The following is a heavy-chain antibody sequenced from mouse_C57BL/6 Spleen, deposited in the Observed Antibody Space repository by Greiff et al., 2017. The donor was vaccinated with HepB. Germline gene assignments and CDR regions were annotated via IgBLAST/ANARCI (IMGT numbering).Heavy chain of an antibody. Sequence: EVQLVESGGDLVKPGGSLKLSCAASGFTFSSYGMSWVRQTPDKRLEWVATISSGGSYTYYPDSVKGRFTISRDNAKNTLYLQMSSLKSEDTAMYYCASLYGSSSFDYWGQGTTLTVSS. CDR3: ASLYGSSSFDY. J-gene: IGHJ2*01. CDR1: GFTFSSYG. V-gene: IGHV5-6*01. D-gene: IGHD1-1*01. CDR2: ISSGGSYT.